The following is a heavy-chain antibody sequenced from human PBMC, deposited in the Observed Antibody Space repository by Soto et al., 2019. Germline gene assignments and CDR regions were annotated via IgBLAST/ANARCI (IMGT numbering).Heavy chain of an antibody. CDR3: AKTFGYSYAIDY. Sequence: GTSVKVSCTASGDTFTIYGISWVRQTPGQGLEWMGWISAYNGNTNYAQKLQGRVTMTTDTSTSTAYMELRSLRSDDTAVYYCAKTFGYSYAIDYWGQGTLVTVSS. CDR2: ISAYNGNT. J-gene: IGHJ4*02. CDR1: GDTFTIYG. V-gene: IGHV1-18*01. D-gene: IGHD5-18*01.